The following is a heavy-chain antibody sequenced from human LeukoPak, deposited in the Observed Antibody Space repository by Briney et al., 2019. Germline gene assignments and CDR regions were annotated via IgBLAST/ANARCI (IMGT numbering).Heavy chain of an antibody. CDR3: AKDRVADYYYYMDV. CDR2: IRYDGSNK. D-gene: IGHD6-13*01. CDR1: GFTFSSYG. J-gene: IGHJ6*03. V-gene: IGHV3-30*02. Sequence: GGSLRLSCAASGFTFSSYGMHWVRQAPGKGLEWVAFIRYDGSNKYYADSVEGRFTISRDNSKNTLYLQMNSLRAEDTAVYYCAKDRVADYYYYMDVWGKGTTVTVSS.